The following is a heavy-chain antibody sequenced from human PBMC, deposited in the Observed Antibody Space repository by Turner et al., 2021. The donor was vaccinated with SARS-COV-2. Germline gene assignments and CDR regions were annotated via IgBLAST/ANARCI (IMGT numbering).Heavy chain of an antibody. V-gene: IGHV3-7*03. CDR1: GFTFSSYW. Sequence: RLSCAASGFTFSSYWTSWVRQAPGKGLEWVANINQDGSEKYYVDSVKGRFTISRDNAKNSLYLQMNSLRAEDTAVYYCARDRPQYYDFWSGYWWFDPWGQGTLVTVSS. CDR3: ARDRPQYYDFWSGYWWFDP. D-gene: IGHD3-3*01. CDR2: INQDGSEK. J-gene: IGHJ5*02.